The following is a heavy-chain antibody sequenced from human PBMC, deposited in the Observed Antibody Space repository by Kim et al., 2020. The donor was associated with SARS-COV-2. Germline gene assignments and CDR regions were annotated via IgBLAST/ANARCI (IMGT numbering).Heavy chain of an antibody. J-gene: IGHJ6*02. CDR3: ARELDPLGYYYYGMDV. D-gene: IGHD3-16*01. V-gene: IGHV3-23*01. Sequence: DSVQRRVTITRDNSKNPLYLQMNSRRAEDTAVYYCARELDPLGYYYYGMDVWGQGTTVTVSS.